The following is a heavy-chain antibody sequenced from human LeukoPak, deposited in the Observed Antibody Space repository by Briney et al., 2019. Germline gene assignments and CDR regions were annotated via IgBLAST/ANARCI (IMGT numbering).Heavy chain of an antibody. Sequence: GGSLRLSCAASGFTVSSNYMSWVRQAPGKGLEWVAVINSGGSTYYADSVKGRFTISRDNAKNSLYLQMNSLRAEDTAVYYCARAGVVGYYDSSGYYDDAFDIWGQGTMVTVSS. D-gene: IGHD3-22*01. J-gene: IGHJ3*02. CDR1: GFTVSSNY. CDR3: ARAGVVGYYDSSGYYDDAFDI. V-gene: IGHV3-66*01. CDR2: INSGGST.